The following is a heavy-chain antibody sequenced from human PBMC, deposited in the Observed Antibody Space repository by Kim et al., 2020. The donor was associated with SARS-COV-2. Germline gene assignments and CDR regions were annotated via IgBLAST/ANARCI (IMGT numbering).Heavy chain of an antibody. CDR2: TYFRSKWNY. Sequence: SQTLSLTCAISGDSVSSTTAAWNWIRQSPASGLEWLGRTYFRSKWNYDYVLSVKSRIVFNADTSKNQVSLQLKSVTPEDTAVYYCARGRASSGGDWFDPWGQGILVTVSS. V-gene: IGHV6-1*01. D-gene: IGHD6-25*01. CDR1: GDSVSSTTAA. CDR3: ARGRASSGGDWFDP. J-gene: IGHJ5*02.